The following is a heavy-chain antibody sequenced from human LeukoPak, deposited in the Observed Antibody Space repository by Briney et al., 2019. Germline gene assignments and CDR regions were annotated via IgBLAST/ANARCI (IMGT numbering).Heavy chain of an antibody. Sequence: SETLSLTCAVYGGSFSGYYWSWIRQPPGKGLEWIGEINHSGSTNYNPSLKSRVTISVDTSKNQFSMKLSSVNAADTAVYYCARGVRGGPYYYYMDVWGKGTTVTVSS. CDR2: INHSGST. D-gene: IGHD3-10*01. CDR3: ARGVRGGPYYYYMDV. J-gene: IGHJ6*03. V-gene: IGHV4-34*01. CDR1: GGSFSGYY.